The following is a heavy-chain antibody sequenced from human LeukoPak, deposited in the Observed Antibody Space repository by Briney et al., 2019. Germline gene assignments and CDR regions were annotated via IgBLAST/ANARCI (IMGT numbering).Heavy chain of an antibody. D-gene: IGHD3-22*01. J-gene: IGHJ4*02. CDR2: ISSSSSYI. CDR3: ARDTDYDGSGYSYFDY. CDR1: GFTFSSYS. Sequence: PGGSLRLSCAASGFTFSSYSMNWVRQAPGKGLEWVSSISSSSSYIYYADSVKGRFTISRDSAKTSLYLQMNSLGAEDTAVYYCARDTDYDGSGYSYFDYWGQGTLVTVSS. V-gene: IGHV3-21*01.